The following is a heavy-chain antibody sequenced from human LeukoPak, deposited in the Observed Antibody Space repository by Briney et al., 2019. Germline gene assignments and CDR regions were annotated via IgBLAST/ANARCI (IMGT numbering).Heavy chain of an antibody. CDR2: IIPILGIA. D-gene: IGHD6-19*01. CDR1: GYTFTSYY. CDR3: AREREVAGFDY. V-gene: IGHV1-69*04. Sequence: ASVKVSCKASGYTFTSYYMHWVGQAPGQGLEWMGRIIPILGIANYAQKFQGRVTITADKSTSTAYMELSSLRSEDTAVYYCAREREVAGFDYWGQGTLVTVSS. J-gene: IGHJ4*02.